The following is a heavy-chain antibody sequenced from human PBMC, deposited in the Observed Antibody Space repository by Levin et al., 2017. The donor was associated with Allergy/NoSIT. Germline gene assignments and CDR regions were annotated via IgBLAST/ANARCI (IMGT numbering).Heavy chain of an antibody. D-gene: IGHD2-15*01. CDR2: IKSDGSST. Sequence: ETLSLTCAASGYTFSDYWMHWVRQPPGKGLVWVSRIKSDGSSTSYADSVKGRFTISRDNARNTLYLQMNSLRAEDTAVYYCARDLGYCSGGSCSLDVFDIWGQGTLVTVSS. J-gene: IGHJ3*02. CDR1: GYTFSDYW. CDR3: ARDLGYCSGGSCSLDVFDI. V-gene: IGHV3-74*01.